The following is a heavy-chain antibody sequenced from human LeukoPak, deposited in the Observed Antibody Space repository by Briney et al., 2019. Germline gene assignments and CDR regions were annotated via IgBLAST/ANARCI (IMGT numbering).Heavy chain of an antibody. Sequence: GGSLRLSCAASGFTFSSYAMPWVRQAPGKGLEWVAVISYDGSNKYYADSVKGRFTISRDNSKNTLYLQMNSLRAEDTAVYYCARPIIAAAGNWFDPWGQGTLVTVSS. D-gene: IGHD6-13*01. CDR2: ISYDGSNK. CDR3: ARPIIAAAGNWFDP. V-gene: IGHV3-30*04. J-gene: IGHJ5*02. CDR1: GFTFSSYA.